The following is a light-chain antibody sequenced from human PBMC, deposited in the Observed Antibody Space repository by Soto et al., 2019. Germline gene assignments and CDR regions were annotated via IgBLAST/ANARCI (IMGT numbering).Light chain of an antibody. CDR3: SSFAGSNNVA. Sequence: QSALTQPPSASGFPGQSVTISCTGTSSDVGLYNYVSWYQQHPGKAPKLIIYEVSKRPSGVPDRFSGSKSGNTASLTVSGLQAEDEADYYCSSFAGSNNVAFGGGTKLTVL. V-gene: IGLV2-8*01. CDR2: EVS. CDR1: SSDVGLYNY. J-gene: IGLJ2*01.